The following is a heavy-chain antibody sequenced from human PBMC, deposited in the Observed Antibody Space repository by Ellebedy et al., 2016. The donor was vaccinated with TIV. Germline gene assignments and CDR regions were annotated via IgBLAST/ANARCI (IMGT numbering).Heavy chain of an antibody. CDR2: INPNSGGT. V-gene: IGHV1-2*02. Sequence: ASVKVSCNASGYTFTGYYMHWVRQAPGQGLEWMGWINPNSGGTNYAQKFQGRVTMTRDTSISTAYMELSRLRSDDTAVYYCARGDIVVVVAAWYFDLWGRGTLVTVSS. D-gene: IGHD2-15*01. J-gene: IGHJ2*01. CDR1: GYTFTGYY. CDR3: ARGDIVVVVAAWYFDL.